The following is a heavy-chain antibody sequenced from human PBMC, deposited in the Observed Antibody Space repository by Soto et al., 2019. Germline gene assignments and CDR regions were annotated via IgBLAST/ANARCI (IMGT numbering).Heavy chain of an antibody. D-gene: IGHD2-2*01. V-gene: IGHV3-7*01. Sequence: GGSLRLSCAASGFTFSSYWMSWVRQAPGKGLEWVANIKQDGSEKYYVDSVKGRFTISRDNAKNSLYLQMNSLRAEDTAVYYCARDRNYCSSTSCYLGYYMDVWGKGTTVTVSS. CDR2: IKQDGSEK. CDR3: ARDRNYCSSTSCYLGYYMDV. J-gene: IGHJ6*03. CDR1: GFTFSSYW.